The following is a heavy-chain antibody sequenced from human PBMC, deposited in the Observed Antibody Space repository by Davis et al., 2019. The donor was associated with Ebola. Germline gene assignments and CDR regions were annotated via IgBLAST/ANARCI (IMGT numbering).Heavy chain of an antibody. CDR1: GYTFTNHA. CDR2: VNAGNGNT. D-gene: IGHD2-2*01. CDR3: ARGAVPAANNWFDP. Sequence: ASVKVSCKASGYTFTNHAIHWVRQAPGQRLEWMGWVNAGNGNTKYSPKFQDRVTITRDTSASTAYMELSSLRFEDTAVYYCARGAVPAANNWFDPWGQGTLVTVSS. V-gene: IGHV1-3*01. J-gene: IGHJ5*02.